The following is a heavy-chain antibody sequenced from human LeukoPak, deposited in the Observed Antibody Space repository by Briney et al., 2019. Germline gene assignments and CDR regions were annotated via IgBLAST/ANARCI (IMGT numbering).Heavy chain of an antibody. J-gene: IGHJ3*02. D-gene: IGHD3-22*01. V-gene: IGHV3-74*01. CDR3: AKVAQITMIVVDAFDM. CDR1: GFTFSSYW. Sequence: GGSLRLSCAASGFTFSSYWMHWVRQAPGKGLVWVSRINSDGSSTSYADSVKGRFTISRDNSKNTLYLQMNSLRAEDTAVYYCAKVAQITMIVVDAFDMWGQGTMVTVSS. CDR2: INSDGSST.